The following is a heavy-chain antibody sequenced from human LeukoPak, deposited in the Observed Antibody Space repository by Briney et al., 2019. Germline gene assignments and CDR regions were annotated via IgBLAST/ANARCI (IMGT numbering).Heavy chain of an antibody. V-gene: IGHV3-64*01. CDR1: GFTFSSYA. J-gene: IGHJ3*02. Sequence: GGSLRLSCAASGFTFSSYAMHWVRQAPGKGLEYVSAISSNGGSTYYANSVKGRFTISRDNSKNTLYLQMNSLRAEDTAVYYCAKRYCSSTSCWGYAFDIWGQGTMVTVSS. CDR2: ISSNGGST. CDR3: AKRYCSSTSCWGYAFDI. D-gene: IGHD2-2*01.